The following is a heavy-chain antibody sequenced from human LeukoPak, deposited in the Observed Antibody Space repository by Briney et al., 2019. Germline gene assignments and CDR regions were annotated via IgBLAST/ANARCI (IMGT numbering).Heavy chain of an antibody. Sequence: SETLSLTCTVSGASISSYYWSWIRQPAGKGLEWIGRVYASGSTNYNPSLKSRVTMSVDTSKNQFSLKLSSVTAADTAVYYCARAQSLYRGYYMDVWGKGTTVTVSS. CDR2: VYASGST. V-gene: IGHV4-4*07. CDR3: ARAQSLYRGYYMDV. J-gene: IGHJ6*03. D-gene: IGHD3-10*01. CDR1: GASISSYY.